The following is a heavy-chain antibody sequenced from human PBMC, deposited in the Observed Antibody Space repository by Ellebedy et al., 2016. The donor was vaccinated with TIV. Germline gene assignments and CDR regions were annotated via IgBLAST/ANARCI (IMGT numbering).Heavy chain of an antibody. Sequence: AASVKVSCKTSGYTFTSHGVSWVRQAPGQGLEWMGWINTNTGNPTYAQGFTGRFVFSLETSVSTAYLQISSLKAEDTAVYYCARGAAAGFFWYSDLWGRGTLVTVSS. V-gene: IGHV7-4-1*02. CDR2: INTNTGNP. CDR3: ARGAAAGFFWYSDL. J-gene: IGHJ2*01. D-gene: IGHD6-13*01. CDR1: GYTFTSHG.